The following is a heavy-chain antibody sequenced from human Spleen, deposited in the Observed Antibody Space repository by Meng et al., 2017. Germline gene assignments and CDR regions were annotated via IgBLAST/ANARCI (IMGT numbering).Heavy chain of an antibody. Sequence: QVQLQQSGPGLVQPSGTLSLTCAVSGGSIDTTIWWSWVRQPPGKGLEWIGEINHSGSTKYNPSLKSRVTISVDTSKNQLSLKLASVTAADTAVYYCARMAAGVAAERRFDYWGQGTLVTVSS. CDR2: INHSGST. CDR3: ARMAAGVAAERRFDY. V-gene: IGHV4-4*02. D-gene: IGHD3-3*01. CDR1: GGSIDTTIW. J-gene: IGHJ4*02.